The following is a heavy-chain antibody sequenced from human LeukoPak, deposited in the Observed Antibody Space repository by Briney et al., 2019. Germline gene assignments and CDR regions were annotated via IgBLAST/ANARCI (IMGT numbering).Heavy chain of an antibody. CDR1: GFTVSSIY. CDR3: ARDQGIFDY. V-gene: IGHV3-53*01. J-gene: IGHJ4*02. Sequence: PGGSLRLSCAASGFTVSSIYMTWVRHAPGKGLEWVSVIYSGGSTYYADSVKGRFTISRDKSKNTLYLQMNSLRDEDSAVYYCARDQGIFDYWGQGTLVTVSS. CDR2: IYSGGST.